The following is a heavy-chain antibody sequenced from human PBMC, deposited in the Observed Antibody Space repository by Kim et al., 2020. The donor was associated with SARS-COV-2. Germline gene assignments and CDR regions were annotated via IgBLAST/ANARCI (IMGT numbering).Heavy chain of an antibody. CDR3: ARAPEPGYFDWFDYYYYMDV. D-gene: IGHD3-9*01. Sequence: SETLSLTCAVYGGSFSGYYWSWIRQPPGKGLEWIGEINHSGSTNYNPSLKSRVTISVDTSKNQFSLKLSSVTAADTAVYYCARAPEPGYFDWFDYYYYMDVWGKGTTVTVSS. CDR2: INHSGST. J-gene: IGHJ6*03. CDR1: GGSFSGYY. V-gene: IGHV4-34*01.